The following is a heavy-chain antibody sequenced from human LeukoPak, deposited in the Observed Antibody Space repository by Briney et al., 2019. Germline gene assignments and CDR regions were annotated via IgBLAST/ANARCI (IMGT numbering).Heavy chain of an antibody. Sequence: ASVKVSCKASGYTFTSYGISWVRQAPGQGLEWMGWISAYNGNTNYAQKLQGRVTMTTDTSTSTAYMELRSLRSDDTAVYYCARGLADGYNWVYYYYGMDVWGQGTTVTVSS. V-gene: IGHV1-18*01. CDR2: ISAYNGNT. CDR3: ARGLADGYNWVYYYYGMDV. J-gene: IGHJ6*02. D-gene: IGHD5-24*01. CDR1: GYTFTSYG.